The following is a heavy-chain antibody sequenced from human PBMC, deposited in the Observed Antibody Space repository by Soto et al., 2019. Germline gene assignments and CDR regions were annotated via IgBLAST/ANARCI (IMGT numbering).Heavy chain of an antibody. D-gene: IGHD6-13*01. CDR2: ISYDGSNK. J-gene: IGHJ6*02. Sequence: GGFLRPSCAASGFTFCRYSLHRVRQAPGKGLEWVAVISYDGSNKYYADSVKGRFTISRDNSKNTLYLQMNSLRAEDTAVYYCARDGDRRIAAIDYYYGMDVWGQGTTVTVSS. CDR1: GFTFCRYS. CDR3: ARDGDRRIAAIDYYYGMDV. V-gene: IGHV3-30-3*01.